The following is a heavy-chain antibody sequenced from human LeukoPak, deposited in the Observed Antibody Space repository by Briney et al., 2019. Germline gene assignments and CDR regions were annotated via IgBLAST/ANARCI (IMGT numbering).Heavy chain of an antibody. Sequence: GGSLRLSCAVSGFTVSTNDMSWVRQAPGKGLEWVSVIYSGRSTDYADSVKGRFTISRDNSKNTVYLQMNSLRAEDTAVYYCARRAGAYSHPYDYWGQGTLVTVSS. CDR2: IYSGRST. CDR3: ARRAGAYSHPYDY. CDR1: GFTVSTND. J-gene: IGHJ4*02. D-gene: IGHD4/OR15-4a*01. V-gene: IGHV3-53*01.